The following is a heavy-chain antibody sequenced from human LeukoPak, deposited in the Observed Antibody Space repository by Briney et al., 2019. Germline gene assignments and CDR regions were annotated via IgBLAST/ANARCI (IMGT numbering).Heavy chain of an antibody. V-gene: IGHV3-23*01. CDR1: GFTFSSYA. J-gene: IGHJ4*02. Sequence: PGGSLRLSCAASGFTFSSYARSWVRQAPGKGLEWVSAISGSGGSTYYADSVKGRFTISRDNSKNTLYLQMNSLRAEDTAVYYCAKDSYGSGSYYYFDYWGQGTLVTVSS. D-gene: IGHD3-10*01. CDR3: AKDSYGSGSYYYFDY. CDR2: ISGSGGST.